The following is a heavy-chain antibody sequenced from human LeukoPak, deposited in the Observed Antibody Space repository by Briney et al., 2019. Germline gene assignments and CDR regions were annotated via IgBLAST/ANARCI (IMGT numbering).Heavy chain of an antibody. CDR3: ARGQGYCSSTSCYPADY. J-gene: IGHJ4*02. Sequence: GGSLRLSCTASGFTFGDYAMTWVRQAPGKGLEWVAVISYDGSNKYYADSVKGRFTISRDNSKNTLYLQMNSLRAEDTAAYYCARGQGYCSSTSCYPADYWGQGTLVTVSS. CDR2: ISYDGSNK. CDR1: GFTFGDYA. D-gene: IGHD2-2*01. V-gene: IGHV3-30-3*01.